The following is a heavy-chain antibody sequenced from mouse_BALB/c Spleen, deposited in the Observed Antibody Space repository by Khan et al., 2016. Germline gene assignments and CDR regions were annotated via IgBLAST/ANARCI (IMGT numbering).Heavy chain of an antibody. D-gene: IGHD1-1*01. CDR3: ARQGYYGSSAY. J-gene: IGHJ3*01. V-gene: IGHV4-1*02. CDR1: GFDFSRYW. Sequence: EVKLLESGGGLVQPGGSLKLSCAASGFDFSRYWMSWVRQAPGKGLEWIGEINPDSSTINYTPSLTDKFIISRDNAKNTLLMQMSTARSEDTALYYCARQGYYGSSAYWGQGTLVTVS. CDR2: INPDSSTI.